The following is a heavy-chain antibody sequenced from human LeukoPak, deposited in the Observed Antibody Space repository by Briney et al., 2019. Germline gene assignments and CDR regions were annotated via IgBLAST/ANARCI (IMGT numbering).Heavy chain of an antibody. V-gene: IGHV1-2*02. CDR1: GYNYRDYC. CDR3: ARVNRFYERTHPAGYDI. CDR2: VNPHSGGT. D-gene: IGHD2/OR15-2a*01. J-gene: IGHJ3*02. Sequence: ASVKVSCKASGYNYRDYCIHWVRHAPGQGLEWMGWVNPHSGGTRYAPKFQGRVTMSSDTAINTAYMELRRLRSDDTAVFYCARVNRFYERTHPAGYDIWGQGTRVTVSS.